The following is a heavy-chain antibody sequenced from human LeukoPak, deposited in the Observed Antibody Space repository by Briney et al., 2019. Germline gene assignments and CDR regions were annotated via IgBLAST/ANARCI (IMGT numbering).Heavy chain of an antibody. V-gene: IGHV4-59*01. CDR3: AGTLIAVVNSGACGF. CDR1: GGYISSYY. D-gene: IGHD6-19*01. Sequence: SETLSLTCTVSGGYISSYYWSWIRQPPGKGLGWIGHIYYSGSTNNNPSLKSRVTISVDTSKNQFSLKLASVTAADTAVYYCAGTLIAVVNSGACGFWGQGTMVTVSS. J-gene: IGHJ3*01. CDR2: IYYSGST.